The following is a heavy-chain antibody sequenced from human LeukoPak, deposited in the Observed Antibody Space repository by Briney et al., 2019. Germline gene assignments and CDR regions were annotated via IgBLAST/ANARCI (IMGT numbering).Heavy chain of an antibody. D-gene: IGHD5-12*01. CDR3: ATLPPDSGLFDY. V-gene: IGHV5-10-1*01. J-gene: IGHJ4*02. CDR1: GYSFTSSW. Sequence: GESLKISCKGSGYSFTSSWISWVRQMPGKGLEWMGRIDPSDSYTSYSPSFQGHVTISADKSISTAYLQWSSLKASDTAMYYCATLPPDSGLFDYWGQGTLVTVSS. CDR2: IDPSDSYT.